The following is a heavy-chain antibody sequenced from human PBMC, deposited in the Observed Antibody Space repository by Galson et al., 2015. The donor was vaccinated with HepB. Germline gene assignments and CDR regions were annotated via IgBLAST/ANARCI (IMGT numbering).Heavy chain of an antibody. V-gene: IGHV2-5*02. CDR2: IYWDDGR. J-gene: IGHJ4*02. Sequence: PALVKPPQTLTLTCTLSGFSLRTNGEGVGWIRQTPGKAPEWLALIYWDDGRRYSSSLKSRITISKDTSKNQVVLAMTNMDSVDTGTYYCAHSGPKGVSRRPGFDYWGQGILVTVSS. D-gene: IGHD3/OR15-3a*01. CDR1: GFSLRTNGEG. CDR3: AHSGPKGVSRRPGFDY.